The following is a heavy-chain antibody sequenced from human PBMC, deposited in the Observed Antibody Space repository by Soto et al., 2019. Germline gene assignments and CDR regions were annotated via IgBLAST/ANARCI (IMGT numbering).Heavy chain of an antibody. D-gene: IGHD4-17*01. J-gene: IGHJ6*02. CDR1: GFNFNTYW. V-gene: IGHV3-7*03. Sequence: EVQLVESGGGLVQPGGSLRLSCAASGFNFNTYWMYWVRQAPGKGLEWVANIDTDGSRKNYVDSVKGRFIISRDNAKNSLLMQRNSLRADDTAVYYCGIVPLVGYYANGVDVWGQVTTVTVSS. CDR3: GIVPLVGYYANGVDV. CDR2: IDTDGSRK.